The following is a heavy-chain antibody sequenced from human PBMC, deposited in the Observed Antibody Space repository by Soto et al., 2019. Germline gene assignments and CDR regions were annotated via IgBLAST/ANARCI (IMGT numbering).Heavy chain of an antibody. Sequence: ASAEVSCKACGYSFARYARHWVRQAPGQRLEWMGWINAGNGNTKYSQKFQGRVTITRDTSASTAYMELSSLRSDDTAVYYCARDLGQPLVDYWGQGTLVTV. D-gene: IGHD6-13*01. J-gene: IGHJ4*02. V-gene: IGHV1-3*01. CDR3: ARDLGQPLVDY. CDR1: GYSFARYA. CDR2: INAGNGNT.